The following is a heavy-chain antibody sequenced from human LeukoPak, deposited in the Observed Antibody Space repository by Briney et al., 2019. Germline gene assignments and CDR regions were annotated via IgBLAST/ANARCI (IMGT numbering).Heavy chain of an antibody. D-gene: IGHD3-10*01. CDR2: FDPEDGET. CDR1: GYTLTELS. J-gene: IGHJ4*02. CDR3: ATVLYGSGSYSLDY. V-gene: IGHV1-24*01. Sequence: ASVKVSCKVSGYTLTELSMHWVRQAPGKGLEWMGGFDPEDGETIYAQKFQGRVTMTEDTSTDTAYMELSSLRSEDTAVYYCATVLYGSGSYSLDYWAREPWSPSPQ.